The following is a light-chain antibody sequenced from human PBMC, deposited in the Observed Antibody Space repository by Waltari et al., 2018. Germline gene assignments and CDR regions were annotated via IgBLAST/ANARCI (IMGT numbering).Light chain of an antibody. CDR2: WAS. CDR1: QSVLYSSNNKNY. CDR3: QQYYSTPPA. J-gene: IGKJ4*01. V-gene: IGKV4-1*01. Sequence: DIVMTQSPDSLAVSLGERATINCKSSQSVLYSSNNKNYLAWYQQKPGQPPQLLIYWASTRESGVPDRFRGSGSGTDFTLTISSLQAEDVAVYYCQQYYSTPPAFGGGTKVGIK.